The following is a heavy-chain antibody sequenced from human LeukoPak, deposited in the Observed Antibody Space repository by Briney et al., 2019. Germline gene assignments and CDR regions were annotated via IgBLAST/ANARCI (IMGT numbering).Heavy chain of an antibody. V-gene: IGHV1-2*02. CDR2: INPNSGGT. J-gene: IGHJ4*02. CDR1: GYTFTGYY. D-gene: IGHD3-10*01. Sequence: ASVKVSCKASGYTFTGYYMHWVRQAPGQGLEWMGWINPNSGGTNYAQRFQGRVTMTRDTSISTAYMELSRLRSDDTAVYYCARPLLSGSRDFDYWGQGTLVTVSS. CDR3: ARPLLSGSRDFDY.